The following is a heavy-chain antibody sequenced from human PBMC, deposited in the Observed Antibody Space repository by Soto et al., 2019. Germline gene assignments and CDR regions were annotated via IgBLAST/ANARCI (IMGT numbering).Heavy chain of an antibody. D-gene: IGHD3-10*01. CDR1: GFTFNSYG. CDR2: VSYNGRKE. Sequence: PGGSLRLSCVASGFTFNSYGMHWVRQAPGKGLEWVALVSYNGRKEYYADSVKGRFSISRDNSKNTLYVQMNSLRVEDTAVYYCASDLSGRADVWGQGTTVTVSS. V-gene: IGHV3-30*03. CDR3: ASDLSGRADV. J-gene: IGHJ6*02.